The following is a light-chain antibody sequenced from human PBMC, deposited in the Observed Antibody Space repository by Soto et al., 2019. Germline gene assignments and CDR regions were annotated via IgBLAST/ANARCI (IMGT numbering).Light chain of an antibody. CDR1: KSVSSNY. Sequence: EIVLTQSPGTLSLSPGEGATLSCRASKSVSSNYLPWYQQKPVQAPRLLIYGASTRATAIPDRFSGSGSGTDFTSTISRLEPEDFAVYYCQQYCSSPWTVGQGTKVEIK. V-gene: IGKV3-20*01. CDR3: QQYCSSPWT. CDR2: GAS. J-gene: IGKJ1*01.